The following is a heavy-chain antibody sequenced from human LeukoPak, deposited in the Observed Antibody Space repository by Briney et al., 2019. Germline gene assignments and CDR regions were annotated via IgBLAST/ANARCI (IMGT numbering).Heavy chain of an antibody. Sequence: CMTPSSPLSAFTSTSYSMHWVRHAPSKVMQWVAVISYDGSQKYYTNSVEGRPSLSRHTSTNTLCQQINSQRATDPAVYDCASILIPAIDYWGQGTLVTVSS. CDR1: AFTSTSYS. D-gene: IGHD2-15*01. CDR2: ISYDGSQK. J-gene: IGHJ4*02. V-gene: IGHV3-30-3*02. CDR3: ASILIPAIDY.